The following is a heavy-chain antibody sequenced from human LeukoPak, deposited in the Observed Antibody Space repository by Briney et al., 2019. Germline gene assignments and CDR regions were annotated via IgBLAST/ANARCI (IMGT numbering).Heavy chain of an antibody. J-gene: IGHJ4*02. V-gene: IGHV4-39*01. CDR2: IYYSGST. CDR3: ARVTMYYFDY. D-gene: IGHD4/OR15-4a*01. Sequence: SETLSLTCTVSGGSISSSSYYWGWIRQPPGKGLEWIGSIYYSGSTYYNPSLKSRVTISVDTSKNQFSLKLSSVTAADTAVYYCARVTMYYFDYWGQGTLVTVSS. CDR1: GGSISSSSYY.